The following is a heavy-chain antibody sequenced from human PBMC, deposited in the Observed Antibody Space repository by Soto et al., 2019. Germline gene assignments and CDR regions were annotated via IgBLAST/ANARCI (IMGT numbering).Heavy chain of an antibody. Sequence: PGGSLRLSCAASGFTFSIYAMSWVRQAPGKGLEWVSAISGSGGSAYYADSVRGRFTISRDNSKNTLYLQMNSLRAEDTAVYYCYYYDGSGYGYNWFDPWGQGTLVTVSS. D-gene: IGHD3-22*01. V-gene: IGHV3-23*01. CDR1: GFTFSIYA. CDR3: YYYDGSGYGYNWFDP. J-gene: IGHJ5*02. CDR2: ISGSGGSA.